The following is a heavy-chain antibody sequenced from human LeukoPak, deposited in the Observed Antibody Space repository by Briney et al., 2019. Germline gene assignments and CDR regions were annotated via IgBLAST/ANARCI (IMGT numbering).Heavy chain of an antibody. Sequence: ASVKVSCKTSGYSFTDYYMHWVRQAPGQGLEWMGWINPNSGGTSSAQKFQGRVTVTRDTSITTVYMEVSWLTSDDTAIYYCARADRLHGGPYLIGPWGQGTLVTVSS. CDR2: INPNSGGT. J-gene: IGHJ5*02. CDR3: ARADRLHGGPYLIGP. D-gene: IGHD2-21*01. V-gene: IGHV1-2*02. CDR1: GYSFTDYY.